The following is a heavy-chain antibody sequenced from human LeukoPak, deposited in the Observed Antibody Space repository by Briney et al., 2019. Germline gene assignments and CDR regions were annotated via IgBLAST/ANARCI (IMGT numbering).Heavy chain of an antibody. D-gene: IGHD2-8*01. CDR1: GGSISSYY. CDR2: IYYSGST. CDR3: AREVGYCTNGVCWDYYYCMDV. J-gene: IGHJ6*03. V-gene: IGHV4-59*01. Sequence: ASETLSLTCTVSGGSISSYYWSWIRQPPGKGLEWIGYIYYSGSTNYNPSLKSRVTISVDTSKNQFSLKLSSVTAADTAVYYCAREVGYCTNGVCWDYYYCMDVWGKGTTVTVSS.